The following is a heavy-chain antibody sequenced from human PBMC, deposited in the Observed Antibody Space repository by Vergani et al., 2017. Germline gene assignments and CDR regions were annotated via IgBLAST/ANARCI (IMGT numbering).Heavy chain of an antibody. CDR2: ISPIFGSA. CDR1: GGTFSSYA. D-gene: IGHD2-15*01. J-gene: IGHJ3*02. Sequence: QVQLVQSGAEVKKPGSSVKVSCKASGGTFSSYAISWVRQAPGQGLEWMGGISPIFGSANYAQTFQGRVTITADESTSTAYMELSSLRSEDTAVYYCARGDVVVVAAKPYAFDIWGQGTMVTVSS. V-gene: IGHV1-69*01. CDR3: ARGDVVVVAAKPYAFDI.